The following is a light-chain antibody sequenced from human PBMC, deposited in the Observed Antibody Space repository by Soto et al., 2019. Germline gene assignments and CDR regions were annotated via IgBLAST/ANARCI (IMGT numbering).Light chain of an antibody. J-gene: IGLJ2*01. CDR1: SSDVGGYNY. V-gene: IGLV2-14*01. CDR3: SSYTGSTPVV. CDR2: DVS. Sequence: QSVLTQPASVSGSPGQSIAISCTGASSDVGGYNYVSWYQQFPGKAPKLMIFDVSNRPSGVSNRFSGSKSGNTASLTISGLQAEDEADYYCSSYTGSTPVVFGGGTKLTVL.